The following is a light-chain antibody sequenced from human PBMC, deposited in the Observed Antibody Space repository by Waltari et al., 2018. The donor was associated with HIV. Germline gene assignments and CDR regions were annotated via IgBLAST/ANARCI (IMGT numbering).Light chain of an antibody. V-gene: IGKV3-15*01. J-gene: IGKJ5*01. CDR2: GAF. CDR1: RSVNSN. Sequence: EIVMTHSPAPLSVSPGERVTLSCRASRSVNSNLAWYQQKPGQAPRLLIYGAFGRAAGIPARFSGGGSGTEFTLTISSLQSEDVAVYYCQQYENWPPITFGQGTRLEIK. CDR3: QQYENWPPIT.